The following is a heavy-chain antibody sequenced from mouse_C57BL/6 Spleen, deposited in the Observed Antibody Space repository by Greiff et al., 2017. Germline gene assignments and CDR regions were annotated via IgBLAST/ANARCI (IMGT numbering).Heavy chain of an antibody. Sequence: QVQLQPSGAELVRPGASVKLSCKASGYTFTDYYINWVKQRPGQGLEWIARIYPGSGNTYYNEKFKGKATLTAEKSSSTSYMQLSSLTSEDSAVYFCARSYGSSYPAWFAYWGQGTLVTVSA. V-gene: IGHV1-76*01. J-gene: IGHJ3*01. CDR3: ARSYGSSYPAWFAY. CDR2: IYPGSGNT. D-gene: IGHD1-1*01. CDR1: GYTFTDYY.